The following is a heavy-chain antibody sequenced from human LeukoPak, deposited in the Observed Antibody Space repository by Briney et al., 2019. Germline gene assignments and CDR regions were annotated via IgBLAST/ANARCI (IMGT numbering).Heavy chain of an antibody. V-gene: IGHV4-34*01. CDR1: GGSFSGYY. CDR2: INHSGST. CDR3: ASPYRTTRTLAGILSQYYYMDV. Sequence: PSETLSLTCAVYGGSFSGYYWSWLRQPPGKGLEWIGEINHSGSTNYNPSLKGRVTISVDTSKNQFSLKLSSVTAADTAVYYCASPYRTTRTLAGILSQYYYMDVWGKGTTVTVSS. J-gene: IGHJ6*03. D-gene: IGHD1-14*01.